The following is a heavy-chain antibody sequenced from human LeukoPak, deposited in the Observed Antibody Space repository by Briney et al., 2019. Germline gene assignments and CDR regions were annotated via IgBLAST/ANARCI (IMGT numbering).Heavy chain of an antibody. CDR1: GGTFNSYT. CDR3: ASSHTAMPYFDY. Sequence: ASVKVSCKASGGTFNSYTISWVRQAPGQGLEWMGRIIPILGIANYAQKFQGRVTITADKSTSTAYMELSSLRSEDTAVYYCASSHTAMPYFDYWGQGTLVTVSS. V-gene: IGHV1-69*02. D-gene: IGHD5-18*01. J-gene: IGHJ4*02. CDR2: IIPILGIA.